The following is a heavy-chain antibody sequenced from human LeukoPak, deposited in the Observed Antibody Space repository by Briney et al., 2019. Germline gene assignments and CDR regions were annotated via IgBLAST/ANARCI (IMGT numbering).Heavy chain of an antibody. CDR2: IYYSGST. Sequence: SETLSLTCTVSGGSISSSSYYWGWIRQPPGKGLEWIGSIYYSGSTYYNPSLKSRVTISVDTSKNQFSLKLSSVTAADTAVYYCARGRYYFDYWGQGTLVTVSS. J-gene: IGHJ4*02. CDR3: ARGRYYFDY. CDR1: GGSISSSSYY. V-gene: IGHV4-39*01. D-gene: IGHD3-10*01.